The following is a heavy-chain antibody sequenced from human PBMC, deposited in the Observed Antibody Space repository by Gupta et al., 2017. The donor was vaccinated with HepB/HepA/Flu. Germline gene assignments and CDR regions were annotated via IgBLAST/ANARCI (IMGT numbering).Heavy chain of an antibody. Sequence: QVQLQQWGAGLLKPSETLSLTCAVYGGSFSGYYWSWIRQPPGKGLEWIGEINHSGSTNYNPSLKSRVTIAVDTSKNQFSLKLSSVTAADTAVYYCARGYCSSTSCYRMGYYYYMDVWGKGTTVTVSS. CDR3: ARGYCSSTSCYRMGYYYYMDV. J-gene: IGHJ6*03. CDR2: INHSGST. V-gene: IGHV4-34*01. CDR1: GGSFSGYY. D-gene: IGHD2-2*02.